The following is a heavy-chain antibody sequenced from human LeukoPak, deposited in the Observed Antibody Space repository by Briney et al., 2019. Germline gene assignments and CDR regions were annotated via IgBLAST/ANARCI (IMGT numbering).Heavy chain of an antibody. CDR2: IYYSGST. Sequence: PSETLSLTCTVSGGSLSSYYWSWIRQPPGKGLEWMGYIYYSGSTNYNPSLKSRVTITVDKSQNQFTLKLRSVTAAATTMYYCASSNLVVVPDPPKFDYWGQGTLVTVSS. CDR3: ASSNLVVVPDPPKFDY. V-gene: IGHV4-59*01. CDR1: GGSLSSYY. D-gene: IGHD2-2*01. J-gene: IGHJ4*02.